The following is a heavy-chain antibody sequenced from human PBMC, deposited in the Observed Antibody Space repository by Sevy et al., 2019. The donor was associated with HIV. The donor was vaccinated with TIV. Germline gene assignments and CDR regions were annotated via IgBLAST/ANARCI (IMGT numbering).Heavy chain of an antibody. Sequence: ASVKVSCKASGYTFTSYDINWVRQATGQGLEWMGWMNPNSGNTGYAQKFQGRVTMTRNSSISTAYMELSSLRSEDTAVYYCARGGGSSWYGPSLDAFDIWGQGTMVTVSS. CDR1: GYTFTSYD. CDR2: MNPNSGNT. CDR3: ARGGGSSWYGPSLDAFDI. D-gene: IGHD6-13*01. J-gene: IGHJ3*02. V-gene: IGHV1-8*01.